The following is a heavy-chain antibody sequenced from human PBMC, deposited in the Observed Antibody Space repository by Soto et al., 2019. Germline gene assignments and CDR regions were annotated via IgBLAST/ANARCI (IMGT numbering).Heavy chain of an antibody. CDR1: GYTFTSYY. CDR3: ARDQGQQLVRHFDY. V-gene: IGHV1-46*01. J-gene: IGHJ4*02. Sequence: QVQLVQSGAEVKKPGASVKVSCKASGYTFTSYYMHWVRQAPGQGLEWMGIINPSGGSTSYAQKFQGRVTXXRXTYXSTVYMELSSLRSEDTAVYYCARDQGQQLVRHFDYWGQGTLVTVSS. CDR2: INPSGGST. D-gene: IGHD6-13*01.